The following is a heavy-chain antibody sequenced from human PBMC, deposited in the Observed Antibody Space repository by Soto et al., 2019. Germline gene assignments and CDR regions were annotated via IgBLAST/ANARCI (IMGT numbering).Heavy chain of an antibody. CDR1: GDSVSSNSAG. J-gene: IGHJ4*02. Sequence: LTCAISGDSVSSNSAGWNWIRQSPSRGLEWLGRTYYRSNWYNEYAVSVKSRITINPDTSRNQISLQLNSVTPEDTAVYYCTRDIDFGYWGRGTQVTVSS. D-gene: IGHD3-3*01. V-gene: IGHV6-1*01. CDR2: TYYRSNWYN. CDR3: TRDIDFGY.